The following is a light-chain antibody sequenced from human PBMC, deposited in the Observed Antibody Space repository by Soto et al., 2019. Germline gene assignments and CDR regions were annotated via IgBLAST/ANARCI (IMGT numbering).Light chain of an antibody. CDR1: QSVSSNY. V-gene: IGKV3-20*01. CDR3: QQYGSSPWT. CDR2: GAS. Sequence: EIVMTQSPGTLSLSPGERATLSCRASQSVSSNYLAWYQQKPDKAPRLLIYGASSRATGIPDRFSGSGYGKDITLIISILEPEYFAVYYCQQYGSSPWTFGLGTKVEIK. J-gene: IGKJ1*01.